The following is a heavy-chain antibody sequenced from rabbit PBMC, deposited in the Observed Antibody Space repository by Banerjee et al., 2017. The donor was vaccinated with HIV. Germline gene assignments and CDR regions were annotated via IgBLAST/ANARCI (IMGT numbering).Heavy chain of an antibody. CDR3: ARDTSTSFSSYGMDL. CDR2: IHTGSSAFT. J-gene: IGHJ6*01. D-gene: IGHD1-1*01. Sequence: SLEESGGDLVKPGASLTLTCIASGVSFSGSSYMCWVRQAPGKGLEWIACIHTGSSAFTYFASWAKGRFTISKASSTTVTLQMTSLTAADTATYFCARDTSTSFSSYGMDLRGPGTLVTVS. V-gene: IGHV1S40*01. CDR1: GVSFSGSSY.